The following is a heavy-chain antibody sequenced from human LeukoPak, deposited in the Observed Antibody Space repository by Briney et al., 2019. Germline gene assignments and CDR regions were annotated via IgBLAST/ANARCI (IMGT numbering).Heavy chain of an antibody. CDR3: AKGVVAATNAAYYGMDV. D-gene: IGHD2-15*01. Sequence: PGRSLRLSCAASGFTFSNYGMHWVRQAPGKGLEWVAVISYDESDKYYADSVKGRFTISRDNSKNTLYLQMNSLRPEDTAVNYCAKGVVAATNAAYYGMDVWGQGTTVTVSS. V-gene: IGHV3-30*18. J-gene: IGHJ6*02. CDR1: GFTFSNYG. CDR2: ISYDESDK.